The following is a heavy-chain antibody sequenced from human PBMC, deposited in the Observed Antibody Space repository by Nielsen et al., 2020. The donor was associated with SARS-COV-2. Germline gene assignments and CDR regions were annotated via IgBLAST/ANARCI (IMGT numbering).Heavy chain of an antibody. D-gene: IGHD3-16*01. CDR2: IYYSGST. CDR3: ARELGDYFDL. CDR1: GGSISSYY. J-gene: IGHJ4*02. Sequence: SETLSLTCTVSGGSISSYYWSWIRQPPGKGLEWIGYIYYSGSTNYNPSLKSRVTISVDTSKNQFSLRLSSVTAADTAVYYCARELGDYFDLWGQGTVVTVSS. V-gene: IGHV4-59*01.